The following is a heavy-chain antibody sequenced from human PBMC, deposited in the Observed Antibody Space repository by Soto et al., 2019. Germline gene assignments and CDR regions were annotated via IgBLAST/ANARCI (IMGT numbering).Heavy chain of an antibody. CDR2: ISSTTNYI. CDR1: GFTFTRYS. V-gene: IGHV3-21*06. J-gene: IGHJ4*02. Sequence: GSLRLSCAASGFTFTRYSMNWVRRAPGKGLEWVASISSTTNYIYYGESLKGRLTISRDNAKNSMYLQMNTLRAEDTAVYYCARESEDLSSNLDYWGQGTLVTVSS. CDR3: ARESEDLSSNLDY.